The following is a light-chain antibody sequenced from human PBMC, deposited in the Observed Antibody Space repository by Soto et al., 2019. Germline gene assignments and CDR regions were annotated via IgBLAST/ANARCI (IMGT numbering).Light chain of an antibody. V-gene: IGKV1-5*01. CDR3: QQYNIYSWT. Sequence: DIQMTQSPSTLSASVGARVPITCRASQSISDWLAWYQQKPGRAPKLLIYDVSSLEGGVPSRFSGSGSGTEFTLTISSLQPDDFATYYCQQYNIYSWTFGQGTKVDIK. CDR1: QSISDW. J-gene: IGKJ1*01. CDR2: DVS.